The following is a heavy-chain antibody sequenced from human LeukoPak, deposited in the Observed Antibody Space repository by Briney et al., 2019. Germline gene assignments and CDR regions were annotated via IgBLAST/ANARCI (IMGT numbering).Heavy chain of an antibody. CDR3: AKDPGYYDFWSGYYSSHPFDY. J-gene: IGHJ4*02. CDR1: GFTFSSYG. D-gene: IGHD3-3*01. V-gene: IGHV3-30*02. CDR2: IRYDGSNK. Sequence: GGSLRLSCAASGFTFSSYGMHWVRQAPGKGLEWVAFIRYDGSNKYHADSVKGRFTISRDNSKNTLYLQMNSLRAEDTAVYYCAKDPGYYDFWSGYYSSHPFDYWGQGTLVTVSS.